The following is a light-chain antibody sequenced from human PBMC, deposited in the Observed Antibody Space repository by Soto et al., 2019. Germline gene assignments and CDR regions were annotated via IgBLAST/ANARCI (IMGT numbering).Light chain of an antibody. J-gene: IGKJ4*01. CDR2: DAS. V-gene: IGKV3-20*01. Sequence: EIVLTQSPPTLSLSPGEGATLSCRASQRLLSSYLVWYQQRPGQAPRLLIYDASTRAPGIPDRFSGSGSGTDFILTSSRVEPEDFAVYYCQQFGRSVTFGGGTKVEI. CDR1: QRLLSSY. CDR3: QQFGRSVT.